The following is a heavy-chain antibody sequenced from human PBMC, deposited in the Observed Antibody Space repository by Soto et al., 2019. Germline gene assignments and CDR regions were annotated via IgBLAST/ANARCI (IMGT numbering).Heavy chain of an antibody. Sequence: ASVKVSCKASGYTFTSYGISWVRQAPGQGLEWMGWISAYNGNTNYAEKLQGRVTMTTDTSTSTAYMELRSLRSDDTAVYYCARVSIVVVPAAMRDYYYGMDAWAQGTTVTVSS. CDR3: ARVSIVVVPAAMRDYYYGMDA. D-gene: IGHD2-2*01. CDR2: ISAYNGNT. V-gene: IGHV1-18*01. CDR1: GYTFTSYG. J-gene: IGHJ6*02.